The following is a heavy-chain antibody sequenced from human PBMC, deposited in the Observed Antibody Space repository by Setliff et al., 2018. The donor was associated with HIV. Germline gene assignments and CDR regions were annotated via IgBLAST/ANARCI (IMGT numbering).Heavy chain of an antibody. Sequence: PSETLSVTCAVSGGSMRSSGYSRTWIRQAPGKGLEWVGYIYYNGNAYYNPSLKSRVTISVDRSKNQFSLKLSSVTAADTAVYYCARRGDFFYYAMDVWGQGTTVTVSS. CDR2: IYYNGNA. V-gene: IGHV4-30-2*01. J-gene: IGHJ6*02. CDR1: GGSMRSSGYS. CDR3: ARRGDFFYYAMDV.